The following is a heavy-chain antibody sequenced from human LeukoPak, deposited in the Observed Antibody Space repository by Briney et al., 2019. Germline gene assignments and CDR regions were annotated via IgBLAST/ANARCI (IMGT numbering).Heavy chain of an antibody. J-gene: IGHJ6*03. CDR1: GGSISSSSYY. D-gene: IGHD3-3*01. V-gene: IGHV4-39*07. CDR3: ARHSAGSERGSFWRGRYYYYMDV. Sequence: SETLSLTCTVSGGSISSSSYYWGWIRQPPGKGLEWIGSIYYSGSTYYNPSLKSRVTISVDTSKNQFSLKLSSVTAADTAMYYCARHSAGSERGSFWRGRYYYYMDVWGKGTTVTISS. CDR2: IYYSGST.